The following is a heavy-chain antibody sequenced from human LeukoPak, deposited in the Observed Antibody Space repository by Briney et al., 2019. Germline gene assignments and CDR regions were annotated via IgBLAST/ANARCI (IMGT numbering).Heavy chain of an antibody. CDR3: AKDSSGFYDYVWGSLEY. CDR1: GFTFDDYA. Sequence: GGSLRLSCAASGFTFDDYAMHWVRQAPGKGLEWVSGISWNSGSIGYADSVKGRFTISRDNAKNSLYLQMNSLRAEDTALYYCAKDSSGFYDYVWGSLEYWGQGTLVTVSS. CDR2: ISWNSGSI. J-gene: IGHJ4*02. V-gene: IGHV3-9*01. D-gene: IGHD3-16*01.